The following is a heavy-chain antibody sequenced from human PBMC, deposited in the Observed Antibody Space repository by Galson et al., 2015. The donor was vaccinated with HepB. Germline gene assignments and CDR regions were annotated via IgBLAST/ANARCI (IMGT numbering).Heavy chain of an antibody. J-gene: IGHJ4*02. CDR2: ISYDGSNK. V-gene: IGHV3-30*18. CDR1: GFTFSSYG. D-gene: IGHD6-19*01. CDR3: AKDRLQWLVLPDY. Sequence: SLRLSCAASGFTFSSYGMHWVRQAPGKGLEWVAVISYDGSNKYYADSVKGRFTISRDNSKNTLYLQMNSLRAEDTAVYYCAKDRLQWLVLPDYWGQGTLVTVSS.